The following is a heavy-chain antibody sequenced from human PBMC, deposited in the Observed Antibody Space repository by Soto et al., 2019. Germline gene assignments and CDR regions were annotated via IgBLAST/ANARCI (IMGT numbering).Heavy chain of an antibody. Sequence: RASAQVSCPASGSPFTSSAVQWVRQARGQRLEWIGWIVVGSGNTNYAQKFQERVTITRDMSTSTAYMELSSLRSEDTAVYYCAAPRSGYETFDYWGQGTLVTVSS. J-gene: IGHJ4*02. CDR1: GSPFTSSA. CDR2: IVVGSGNT. V-gene: IGHV1-58*01. D-gene: IGHD5-12*01. CDR3: AAPRSGYETFDY.